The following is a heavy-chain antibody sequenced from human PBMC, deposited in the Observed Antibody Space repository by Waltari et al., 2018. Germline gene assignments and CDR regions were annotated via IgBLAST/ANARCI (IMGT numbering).Heavy chain of an antibody. J-gene: IGHJ6*02. V-gene: IGHV1-8*03. CDR1: GYTFTSND. CDR3: ARGVKAYYYYYYGMDV. Sequence: QVQLVQSGAEVKKPGASVKVSCKASGYTFTSNDINWVRQATGQGLEWMGWMNPNSGNTGYAQKCQGRGTITRNTSRSTAYMELSSLRSEDTAVYYCARGVKAYYYYYYGMDVWGQGTTVTVSS. CDR2: MNPNSGNT.